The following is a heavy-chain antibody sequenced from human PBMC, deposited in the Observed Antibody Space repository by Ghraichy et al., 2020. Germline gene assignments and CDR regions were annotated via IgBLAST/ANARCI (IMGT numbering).Heavy chain of an antibody. V-gene: IGHV4-59*01. CDR1: GGSISSYY. Sequence: GSLRLSCTVSGGSISSYYWSWIRQPPGKGLEWIGYIYYSGSTNYNPSLKSRVTISVDTSKNQFSLKLSSVTAADTAVYYCATSGLYCSSTSCSEGYYYYGMDVWGQGTTVTVSS. CDR2: IYYSGST. CDR3: ATSGLYCSSTSCSEGYYYYGMDV. D-gene: IGHD2-2*01. J-gene: IGHJ6*02.